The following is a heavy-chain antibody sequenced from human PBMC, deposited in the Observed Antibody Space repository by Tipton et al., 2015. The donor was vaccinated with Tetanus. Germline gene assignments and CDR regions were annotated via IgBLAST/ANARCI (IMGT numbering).Heavy chain of an antibody. Sequence: TLSLTCTVSGGSISSYYWSWIRQPAGKGLEWIGRIYSSGSTHYNPSLKSRVTMSLDTSKNQFSLKLSSVTAADTAVYYCARHDLRLGELSLLSPFDYWGQGTLVTVSS. J-gene: IGHJ4*02. CDR3: ARHDLRLGELSLLSPFDY. V-gene: IGHV4-4*07. CDR2: IYSSGST. CDR1: GGSISSYY. D-gene: IGHD3-16*02.